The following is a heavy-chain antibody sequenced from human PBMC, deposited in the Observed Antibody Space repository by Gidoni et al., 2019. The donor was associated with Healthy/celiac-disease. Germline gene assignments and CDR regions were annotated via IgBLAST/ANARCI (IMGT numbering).Heavy chain of an antibody. CDR3: ARATMIVVFGPYYFDY. V-gene: IGHV3-21*01. CDR2: ISSSSSYI. J-gene: IGHJ4*02. CDR1: GFTFSSYS. D-gene: IGHD3-22*01. Sequence: EVQLVESGGGLVKPGGSLRLSCAASGFTFSSYSMNWVRQAPGKGLEWVSSISSSSSYIYYADSVKGRFTISRDNAKNSLYLQMNSLRAEDTAVYYCARATMIVVFGPYYFDYWGQGTLVTVSS.